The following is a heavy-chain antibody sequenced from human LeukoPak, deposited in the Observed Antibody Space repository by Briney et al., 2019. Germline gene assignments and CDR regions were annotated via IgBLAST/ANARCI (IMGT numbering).Heavy chain of an antibody. J-gene: IGHJ4*02. D-gene: IGHD3-22*01. V-gene: IGHV3-30-3*01. CDR1: GFTFTNHI. Sequence: PGGSLRLSCAASGFTFTNHIMHWVRQAPGKGLEWVASIATDGSQTFYRGSVKGRFTISRDNSENKLYLQMNSLRAEDTAVYYCARDREFDYYDSSGYDLFDYWGQGTLVTVSS. CDR3: ARDREFDYYDSSGYDLFDY. CDR2: IATDGSQT.